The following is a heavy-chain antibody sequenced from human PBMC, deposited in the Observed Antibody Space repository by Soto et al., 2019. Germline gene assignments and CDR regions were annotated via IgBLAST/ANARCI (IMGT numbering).Heavy chain of an antibody. CDR3: ARSPGIGNDDSGTRGRNIDY. CDR1: GGSISRGGNY. V-gene: IGHV4-31*03. CDR2: IYYSGST. D-gene: IGHD3-22*01. J-gene: IGHJ4*02. Sequence: PSETLSLTCTVSGGSISRGGNYWTWIRQHPGKGLEWIGYIYYSGSTYYNPSLKSRVTISVDTSKNQFSLRLNSVTAADTAVYYCARSPGIGNDDSGTRGRNIDYWGQGTLVTVSS.